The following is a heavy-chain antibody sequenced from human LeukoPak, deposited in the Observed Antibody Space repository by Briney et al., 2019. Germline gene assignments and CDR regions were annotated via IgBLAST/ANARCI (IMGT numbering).Heavy chain of an antibody. D-gene: IGHD6-19*01. J-gene: IGHJ4*02. Sequence: GGSLILSCAASGFTFNNYAMYWVRQAPGKGLEWVSGIFGSGGSAHYADSVKGRFIISRDNSKNTVYLQMNSLRAEDTALYYCAKTTIGYSSGRYPGWPVDYWGQGTLVTVSS. CDR3: AKTTIGYSSGRYPGWPVDY. CDR1: GFTFNNYA. CDR2: IFGSGGSA. V-gene: IGHV3-23*01.